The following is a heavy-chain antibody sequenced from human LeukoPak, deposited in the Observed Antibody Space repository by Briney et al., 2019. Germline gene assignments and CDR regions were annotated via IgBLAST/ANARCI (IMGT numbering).Heavy chain of an antibody. D-gene: IGHD5-18*01. CDR3: ARGIQLWLHSIHSPLWY. V-gene: IGHV3-21*01. CDR1: GFTFSSFS. Sequence: GGSLRLSCAASGFTFSSFSMNWVRQAPGKGLEWVSSISSSSSYIYYADSVKGRFTISRDNSKNTLYLQMNSLRAEDTAVYYCARGIQLWLHSIHSPLWYWGQGTLVTVSS. CDR2: ISSSSSYI. J-gene: IGHJ4*02.